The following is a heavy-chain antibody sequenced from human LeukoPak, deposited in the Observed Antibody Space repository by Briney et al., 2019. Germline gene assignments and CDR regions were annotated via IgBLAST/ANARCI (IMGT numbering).Heavy chain of an antibody. D-gene: IGHD3-9*01. CDR1: GYSSTSYW. CDR2: IDPSDSYT. Sequence: PGESLRISCKGSGYSSTSYWISWVRQMPGKGLEWMGRIDPSDSYTNYSPSFQGHVTISADKSISTAYLQWSSLKASDTAMYYCARHASELRYFDWLYFQHWGQGTLVTVSS. J-gene: IGHJ1*01. V-gene: IGHV5-10-1*01. CDR3: ARHASELRYFDWLYFQH.